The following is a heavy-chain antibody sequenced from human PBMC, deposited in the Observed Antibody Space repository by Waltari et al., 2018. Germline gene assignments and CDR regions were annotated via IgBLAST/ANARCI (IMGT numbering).Heavy chain of an antibody. CDR1: GGSISSGGYS. D-gene: IGHD3-9*01. J-gene: IGHJ4*02. CDR2: IYHSGST. Sequence: QLQLQESGSGLVKPSQTLSLTCAVSGGSISSGGYSWSWIRQPPGKGLEWIGYIYHSGSTYYNPSLKSRVTISVDRSKNQFSLKLSSVTAADTAVYYCARARHDDILTGYSTGGVFFDYWGQGTLVTVSS. V-gene: IGHV4-30-2*01. CDR3: ARARHDDILTGYSTGGVFFDY.